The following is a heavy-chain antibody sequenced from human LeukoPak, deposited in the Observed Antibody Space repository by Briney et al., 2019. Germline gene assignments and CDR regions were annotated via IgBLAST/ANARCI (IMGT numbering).Heavy chain of an antibody. CDR2: MSYDRGNK. CDR3: ARDRTHYYDSSGYTAFDY. CDR1: GFTFSSDD. J-gene: IGHJ4*02. Sequence: GGSLRLSCAASGFTFSSDDMHWVRQAPGKGLEWGAVMSYDRGNKYPADSVKGRFTISRDNSKNTLYLQMNSMRAEDTAVYYCARDRTHYYDSSGYTAFDYWGQGTLVTVSS. V-gene: IGHV3-30*04. D-gene: IGHD3-22*01.